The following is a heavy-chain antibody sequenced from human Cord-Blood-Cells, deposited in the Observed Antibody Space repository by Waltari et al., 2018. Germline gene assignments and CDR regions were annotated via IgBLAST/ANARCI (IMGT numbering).Heavy chain of an antibody. J-gene: IGHJ3*02. CDR3: ARVNWDYAFDI. D-gene: IGHD1-7*01. CDR1: GFTFSSYA. V-gene: IGHV3-30-3*01. CDR2: ISYDGSNK. Sequence: QVQLVESGGGVVKPGRSLRLSCAASGFTFSSYAMHWVRQAPGKGLEWVAVISYDGSNKYYADSVKGRFTISRDNSKNTLYLQMNSLRAEDTAVYYCARVNWDYAFDIWGQGTMVTVSS.